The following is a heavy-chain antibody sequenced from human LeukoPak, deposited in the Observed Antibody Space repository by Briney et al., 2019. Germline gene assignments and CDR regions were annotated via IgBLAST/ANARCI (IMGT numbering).Heavy chain of an antibody. V-gene: IGHV4-39*01. Sequence: SETLSLTCTVSGGSISSSSYYWGWIRQPPGKGLEWIGSIYYSGSTYYNPSLKSRVTISVDTSKNQFSLKLSSVTAADTAVYYCARLKVVSDYYYYYGMDVWGQGTTVTVSS. CDR2: IYYSGST. D-gene: IGHD2-15*01. CDR3: ARLKVVSDYYYYYGMDV. J-gene: IGHJ6*02. CDR1: GGSISSSSYY.